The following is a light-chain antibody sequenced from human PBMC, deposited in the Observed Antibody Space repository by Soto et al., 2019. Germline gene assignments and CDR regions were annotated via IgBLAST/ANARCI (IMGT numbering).Light chain of an antibody. V-gene: IGKV3-15*01. Sequence: ERGVPQSPATLAVSPGDTATLSCRASQSVSSNLAWYQQKPGQAPRLLLYGASARATGVPPRFSGSGSGTQFTLTISSLQSEDFAVYYCQQYNNWRQTFGQGTKVDIK. CDR2: GAS. J-gene: IGKJ1*01. CDR1: QSVSSN. CDR3: QQYNNWRQT.